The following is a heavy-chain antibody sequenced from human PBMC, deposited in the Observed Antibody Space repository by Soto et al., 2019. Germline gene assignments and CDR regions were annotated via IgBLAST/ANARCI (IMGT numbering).Heavy chain of an antibody. J-gene: IGHJ4*02. CDR3: ARLKSYYDSHGSSDY. V-gene: IGHV1-2*02. CDR2: INPNNGDT. CDR1: GYTFTGYY. Sequence: ASVKVSCKASGYTFTGYYIYWLRQAPGQGLEWMGWINPNNGDTNYAQKFQGRVTMTRDSSISTAYLELGRLRSDDTAIYYCARLKSYYDSHGSSDYWGQGTLVTVSS. D-gene: IGHD3-22*01.